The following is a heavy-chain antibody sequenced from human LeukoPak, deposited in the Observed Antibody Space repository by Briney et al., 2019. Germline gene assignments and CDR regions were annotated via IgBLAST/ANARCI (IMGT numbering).Heavy chain of an antibody. CDR1: GGSFSGYY. D-gene: IGHD3-10*01. CDR2: INHSGST. V-gene: IGHV4-34*01. Sequence: QPSETLSLTCAVYGGSFSGYYWSWIRQPPGKGLEWIGEINHSGSTNYNPSLKSRVTISVDTSMNQFSLKLSSVTAADTAVYYCARQTRYYGSGSLRPRNWFDPWGQGNLVTVSS. CDR3: ARQTRYYGSGSLRPRNWFDP. J-gene: IGHJ5*02.